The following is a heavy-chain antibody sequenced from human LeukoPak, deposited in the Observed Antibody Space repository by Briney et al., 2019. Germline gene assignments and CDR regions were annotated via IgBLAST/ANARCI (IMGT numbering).Heavy chain of an antibody. CDR2: ITWNSATT. J-gene: IGHJ4*02. D-gene: IGHD1-26*01. CDR1: GFTFSSYS. CDR3: ARAPLTTSGTHYLDF. Sequence: GGSLRLSCAASGFTFSSYSMNWVRQAPGKGLEWVSSITWNSATTSYADSVRGRFTISRDNAQNSLYLQMNSLRLEDTALYYCARAPLTTSGTHYLDFWGRGTLVTVSS. V-gene: IGHV3-48*04.